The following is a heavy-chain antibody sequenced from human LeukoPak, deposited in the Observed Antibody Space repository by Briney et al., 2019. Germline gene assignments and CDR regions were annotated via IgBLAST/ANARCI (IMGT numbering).Heavy chain of an antibody. J-gene: IGHJ5*02. V-gene: IGHV3-23*01. D-gene: IGHD1-26*01. CDR1: GFTFSSYA. CDR3: AKHFGRYRTVAKDWFDP. CDR2: ISGSGGST. Sequence: TGGSLRLSCAAAGFTFSSYAMSWVRQAPGKGLEWVSAISGSGGSTYYADSVKGRFTISRDNSKNTLYLQMNSLRAEDTAVYYCAKHFGRYRTVAKDWFDPWGQGTLVTVSS.